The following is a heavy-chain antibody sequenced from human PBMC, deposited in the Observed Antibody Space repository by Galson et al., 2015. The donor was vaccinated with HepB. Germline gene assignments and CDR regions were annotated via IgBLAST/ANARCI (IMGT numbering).Heavy chain of an antibody. J-gene: IGHJ4*02. CDR2: IYYSGST. D-gene: IGHD6-19*01. Sequence: ETLSLTCTVSGGSISSYYWSWIRQPPGKGLEWIGYIYYSGSTNYNPSLKSRVTISVDTSKNQFSLKLSSVTAADTAVYYCARAPPKGLGYYFDYWGQGTLVTVSS. CDR1: GGSISSYY. V-gene: IGHV4-59*08. CDR3: ARAPPKGLGYYFDY.